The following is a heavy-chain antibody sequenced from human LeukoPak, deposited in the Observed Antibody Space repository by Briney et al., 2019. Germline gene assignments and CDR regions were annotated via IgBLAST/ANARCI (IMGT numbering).Heavy chain of an antibody. CDR3: AKDRGGNYLFYLDY. CDR2: ISGSGGST. D-gene: IGHD1-26*01. J-gene: IGHJ4*02. Sequence: GGSLRLSCAASGFTFSSYSMNWVRQAPGKGLEWVSGISGSGGSTYYADSVKGRFTISRDNSKNTLYLQMNSLRAEDTAVYYCAKDRGGNYLFYLDYWGQGTLVTVSS. V-gene: IGHV3-23*01. CDR1: GFTFSSYS.